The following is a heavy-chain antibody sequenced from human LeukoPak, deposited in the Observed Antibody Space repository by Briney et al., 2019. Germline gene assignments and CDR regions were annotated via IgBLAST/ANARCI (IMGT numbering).Heavy chain of an antibody. D-gene: IGHD6-19*01. CDR2: INPSGGST. V-gene: IGHV1-46*01. J-gene: IGHJ3*02. CDR3: ARDTVAYDAFDI. CDR1: GYTFTSYG. Sequence: ASVKVSCKASGYTFTSYGISWVRQAPGQGLEWMGIINPSGGSTSYAQKFQGRVTMTRDTSTSTVYMELSSLRSEDTAVYYCARDTVAYDAFDIWGQGTMVTVSS.